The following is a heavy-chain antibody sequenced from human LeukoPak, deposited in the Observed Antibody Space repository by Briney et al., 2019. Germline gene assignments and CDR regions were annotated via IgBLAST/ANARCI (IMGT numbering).Heavy chain of an antibody. CDR3: ATDSYVSGSYYRLFY. Sequence: GGSLRLSCSASGFTFDNYAMHWVRQAPMKGLEWVASINWRSDEIGYADSVKGRFTISRDNAKNTLYLQMNNLRAEDTAIYYCATDSYVSGSYYRLFYWGQGTLVTVSS. V-gene: IGHV3-9*01. D-gene: IGHD3-10*01. CDR2: INWRSDEI. CDR1: GFTFDNYA. J-gene: IGHJ4*02.